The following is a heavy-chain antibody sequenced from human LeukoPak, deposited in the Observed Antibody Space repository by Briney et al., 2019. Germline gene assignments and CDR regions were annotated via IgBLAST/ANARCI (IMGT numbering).Heavy chain of an antibody. CDR2: IYYSGST. J-gene: IGHJ4*02. D-gene: IGHD1-26*01. V-gene: IGHV4-31*03. CDR3: ARASGSYRLIDY. CDR1: GGSISSGGYY. Sequence: SETLSLTCTVSGGSISSGGYYWSWIRQHPGKGLEWIGYIYYSGSTYYNPSLKSRVTISVDKSKNQFSLKLSSVTAADTAVYYCARASGSYRLIDYWGQGTLVTVSS.